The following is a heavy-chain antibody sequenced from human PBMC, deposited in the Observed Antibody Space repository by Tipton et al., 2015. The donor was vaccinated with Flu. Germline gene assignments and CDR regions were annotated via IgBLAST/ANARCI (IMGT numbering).Heavy chain of an antibody. CDR3: ARDPYSSSWSVFDY. Sequence: LRLSCAASGFTFSSYSMNWVRQAPGKGLEWVSSISSSSSYIYYADSVKGRFTISRDNAKNSLYLQMNSLRAEDTAVYYCARDPYSSSWSVFDYWGQGTLVTVSS. CDR1: GFTFSSYS. J-gene: IGHJ4*02. CDR2: ISSSSSYI. V-gene: IGHV3-21*01. D-gene: IGHD6-13*01.